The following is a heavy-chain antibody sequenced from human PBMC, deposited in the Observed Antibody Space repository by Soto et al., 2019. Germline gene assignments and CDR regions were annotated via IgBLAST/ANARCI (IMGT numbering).Heavy chain of an antibody. Sequence: SVKVSCKTSGCTFRNDIITWVRQAPGQGLEWMGRIIPLLGTTNYAQNFQGRVTITADKSTGTAYMELSSLRSEDTAVYFCVRNSPIGSTFSGYDGLDYWGQGTLVTVSS. CDR3: VRNSPIGSTFSGYDGLDY. V-gene: IGHV1-69*08. J-gene: IGHJ4*02. CDR1: GCTFRNDI. D-gene: IGHD5-12*01. CDR2: IIPLLGTT.